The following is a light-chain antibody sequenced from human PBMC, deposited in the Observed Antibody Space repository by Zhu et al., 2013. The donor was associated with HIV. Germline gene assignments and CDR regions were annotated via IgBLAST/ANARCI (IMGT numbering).Light chain of an antibody. CDR1: SSNIGAGYD. CDR2: GNN. J-gene: IGLJ1*01. Sequence: QSVLTQPPSVSGAPGQRVTISCTGSSSNIGAGYDVHWYQQFQGTAPKLLIYGNNNRPSGVPDRFSGSKSGTSASLAITGLQAEDEADYYCQSYDSSLSGYVFGTGTTVTV. V-gene: IGLV1-40*01. CDR3: QSYDSSLSGYV.